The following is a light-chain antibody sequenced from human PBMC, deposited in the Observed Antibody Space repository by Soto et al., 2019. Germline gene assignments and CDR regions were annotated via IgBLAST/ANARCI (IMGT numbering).Light chain of an antibody. CDR3: QQYSSSPFT. J-gene: IGKJ2*01. CDR2: GAS. CDR1: QSVTTSF. Sequence: EIVLTQSPGTLSLSPGERATLSCRASQSVTTSFFAWYRQNPGQPPRLLIYGASTRATGIPDRFSGSGSGTDFTLTISRLEPEDFAVYYCQQYSSSPFTFGQGTKVDIK. V-gene: IGKV3-20*01.